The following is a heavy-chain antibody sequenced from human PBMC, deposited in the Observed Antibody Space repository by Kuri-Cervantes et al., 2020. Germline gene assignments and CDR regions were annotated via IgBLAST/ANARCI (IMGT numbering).Heavy chain of an antibody. CDR3: ARELLGYCSGGSCPRFDP. V-gene: IGHV1-2*02. D-gene: IGHD2-15*01. CDR1: GYTFTDYG. CDR2: INLNSGGT. J-gene: IGHJ5*02. Sequence: ASVKVSCKTSGYTFTDYGINWVRKAPGQGLEWMGWINLNSGGTNYAQKFQGRVTMTRDKSISTAYMELSRLRSDDTAVYYCARELLGYCSGGSCPRFDPWGQGTLVTVSS.